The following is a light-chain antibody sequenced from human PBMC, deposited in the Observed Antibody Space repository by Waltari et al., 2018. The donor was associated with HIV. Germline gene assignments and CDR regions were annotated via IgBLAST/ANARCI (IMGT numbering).Light chain of an antibody. CDR3: SSYTSSSTLNYV. CDR2: EVS. J-gene: IGLJ1*01. CDR1: SRDVGAYNY. V-gene: IGLV2-14*01. Sequence: QSALTQPASVSGSPGQSLTISCTGTSRDVGAYNYVSWYQQHPGKAPKLMIYEVSNRPSGVSNRFSGSKSGNTASLTISGLQAEDEADYYCSSYTSSSTLNYVFGTGTKVTVL.